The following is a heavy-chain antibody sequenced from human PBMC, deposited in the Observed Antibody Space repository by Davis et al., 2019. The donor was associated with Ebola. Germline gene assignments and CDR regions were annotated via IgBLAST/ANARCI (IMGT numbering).Heavy chain of an antibody. D-gene: IGHD1-26*01. J-gene: IGHJ2*01. CDR2: NYYSGST. Sequence: MPSETLSLTCTVSGGSISSYYWSWIRQPPGKGLEWTGDNYYSGSTNYNPSLKSRVTISVDTSKNQFSLKLSSVTAADTAVYYCARVGGSYFWYFDLWGRGTLVTVSS. V-gene: IGHV4-59*08. CDR1: GGSISSYY. CDR3: ARVGGSYFWYFDL.